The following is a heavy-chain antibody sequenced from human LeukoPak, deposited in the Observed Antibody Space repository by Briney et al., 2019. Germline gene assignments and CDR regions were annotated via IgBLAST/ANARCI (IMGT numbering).Heavy chain of an antibody. CDR2: IFYNGGT. CDR3: ARGSNYYDSSNYKNFFDP. D-gene: IGHD3-22*01. V-gene: IGHV4-59*01. CDR1: GGSIGTYW. Sequence: SETLSLTCTVSGGSIGTYWWSWIRQSPGKGLEWIGYIFYNGGTDYNPSLKSWVTISVDTSNNQFSLKLSSVTAADTAVYYCARGSNYYDSSNYKNFFDPWGQGTPVTVSS. J-gene: IGHJ5*02.